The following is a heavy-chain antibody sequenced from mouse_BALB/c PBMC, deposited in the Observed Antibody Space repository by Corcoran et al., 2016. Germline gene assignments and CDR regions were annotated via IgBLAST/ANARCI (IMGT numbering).Heavy chain of an antibody. V-gene: IGHV8-12*01. D-gene: IGHD1-1*01. CDR3: AFITTDWYFDV. CDR1: GFSLSTSGMG. J-gene: IGHJ1*01. CDR2: IYWDDDK. Sequence: QVTLKESGPGILQPSQTLSLTCSFSGFSLSTSGMGVSWIRQPSGKGLEWLAHIYWDDDKRYNPSLKSRLTISKDTSSNQVFLKITSVDTADTATYYCAFITTDWYFDVWGAGTTVTVSS.